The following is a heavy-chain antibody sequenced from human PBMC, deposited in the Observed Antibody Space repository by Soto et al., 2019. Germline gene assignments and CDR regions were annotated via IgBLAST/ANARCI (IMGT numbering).Heavy chain of an antibody. V-gene: IGHV3-21*01. CDR1: GFTFSSYS. CDR3: ARIYERGYSYRRLRAFDI. CDR2: ISSSSSYI. Sequence: GSLRLSCAASGFTFSSYSMNWVRQAPGKGLEWVSSISSSSSYIYYADSVKGRFTISRDNAKNSLYLQMNSLRAEDTAVYYCARIYERGYSYRRLRAFDIWGQGTMVTVSS. D-gene: IGHD5-18*01. J-gene: IGHJ3*02.